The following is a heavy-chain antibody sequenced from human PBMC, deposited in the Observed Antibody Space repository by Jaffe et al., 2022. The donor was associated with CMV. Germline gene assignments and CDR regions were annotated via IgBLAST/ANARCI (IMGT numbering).Heavy chain of an antibody. CDR1: GGSISSGGYY. D-gene: IGHD2-2*01. CDR2: IYYSGST. V-gene: IGHV4-31*03. CDR3: ARGLVVVPAARPSFDP. Sequence: QVQLQESGPGLVKPSQTLSLTCTVSGGSISSGGYYWSWIRQHPGKGLEWIGYIYYSGSTYYNPSLKSRVTISVDTSKNQFSLKLSSVTAADTAVYYCARGLVVVPAARPSFDPWGQGTLVTVSS. J-gene: IGHJ5*02.